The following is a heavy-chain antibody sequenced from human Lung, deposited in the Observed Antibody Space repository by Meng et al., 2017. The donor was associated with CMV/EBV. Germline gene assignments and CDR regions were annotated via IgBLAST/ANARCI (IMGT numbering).Heavy chain of an antibody. Sequence: SQILSLTXAISGDSVSSNSAAWNWIRQSPSRGLEWLGRTYYRSKWYDDYAMAVKSRITINPDTSKNQFSLQLNSVTPEDTAVYYCARDYYDSGAYYYTEEYYHGLDVWGKGTTVTVSS. CDR3: ARDYYDSGAYYYTEEYYHGLDV. J-gene: IGHJ6*04. CDR1: GDSVSSNSAA. V-gene: IGHV6-1*01. CDR2: TYYRSKWYD. D-gene: IGHD3-22*01.